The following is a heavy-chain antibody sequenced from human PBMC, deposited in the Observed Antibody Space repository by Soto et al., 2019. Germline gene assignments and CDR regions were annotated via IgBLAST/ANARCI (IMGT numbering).Heavy chain of an antibody. V-gene: IGHV4-59*01. D-gene: IGHD4-17*01. Sequence: SETLYLTCTVSGGSISSYYWSWIRQPPGKGLDWIGYIYYSGSTNYNPSLKSRVTISVDTSKNQFSLKLSSVTAADTAVYYCARDRSHGDYEFDYWGQGTLVTVSS. CDR2: IYYSGST. CDR3: ARDRSHGDYEFDY. CDR1: GGSISSYY. J-gene: IGHJ4*02.